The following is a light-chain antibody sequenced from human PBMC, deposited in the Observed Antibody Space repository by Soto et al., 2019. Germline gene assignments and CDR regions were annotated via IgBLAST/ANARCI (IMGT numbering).Light chain of an antibody. V-gene: IGLV2-14*01. Sequence: QSALTQPASMSGSPGQSITISCTGTISDFVIYNYVSWYQQHPGKAPKLMLYGVSNRPSGVSNRFSGSKSGNTASLTISGLQAEDEADYYCSSHTTSSALQVFGTGTKVTVL. J-gene: IGLJ1*01. CDR1: ISDFVIYNY. CDR3: SSHTTSSALQV. CDR2: GVS.